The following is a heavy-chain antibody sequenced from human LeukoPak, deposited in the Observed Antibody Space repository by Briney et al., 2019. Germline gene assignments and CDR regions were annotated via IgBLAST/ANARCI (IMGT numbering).Heavy chain of an antibody. CDR3: AKEAYSGSSFDF. CDR1: GFTFSSYA. D-gene: IGHD6-6*01. CDR2: ISGSGGST. V-gene: IGHV3-23*01. J-gene: IGHJ4*02. Sequence: DPGGSLRLSCAASGFTFSSYAMSWVRQAPGKGLEWVSAISGSGGSTYYADSVKGRFTISRDNSKNTLYLQMNRLRADDMAIYYCAKEAYSGSSFDFWGQGTLVTVSS.